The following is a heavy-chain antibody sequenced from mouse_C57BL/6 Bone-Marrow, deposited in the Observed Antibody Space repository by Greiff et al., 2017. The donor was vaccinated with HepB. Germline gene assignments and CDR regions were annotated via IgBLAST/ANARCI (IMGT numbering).Heavy chain of an antibody. V-gene: IGHV5-17*01. J-gene: IGHJ2*01. CDR2: ISSGSSTI. CDR1: GFTFSDYG. D-gene: IGHD1-1*01. CDR3: ARDYCGSCYGY. Sequence: EVQLVESGGGLVKPGGSLKLSCAASGFTFSDYGMHWVRQAPEKGLEWVAYISSGSSTIYYADTVKGRFTISRDNAKNTLFLQMNSLKSEDAAMYYCARDYCGSCYGYWGQGTTVTVSS.